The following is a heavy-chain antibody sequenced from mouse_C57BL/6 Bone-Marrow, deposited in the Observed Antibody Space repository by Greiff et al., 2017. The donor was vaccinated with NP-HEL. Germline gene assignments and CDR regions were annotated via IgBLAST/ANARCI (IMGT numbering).Heavy chain of an antibody. V-gene: IGHV1-69*01. D-gene: IGHD3-2*02. CDR3: AREGKLRLRGLDY. CDR2: IDPSDSYT. J-gene: IGHJ2*01. Sequence: VKLQQPGAELVMPGASVKLSCKASGYTFTSYWMHWVKQRPGQGLEWIGEIDPSDSYTNYNQKFKGKSTLTVDKSSSTAYMQLSSLTSEDSAVYYCAREGKLRLRGLDYWGQGTTLTVSS. CDR1: GYTFTSYW.